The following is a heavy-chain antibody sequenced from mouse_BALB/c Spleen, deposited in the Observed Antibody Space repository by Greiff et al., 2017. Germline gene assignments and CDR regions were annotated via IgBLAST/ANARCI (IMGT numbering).Heavy chain of an antibody. Sequence: EVHLVESGGGLVQPKGSLKLSCAASGFTFNTYAMNWVRQAPGKGLEWVARIRSKSNNYATYYADSVKDRFTISRDDSQSMLYLQMNNLKTEDTAMYYCVNSYQFAYWGQGTLVTVSA. D-gene: IGHD2-10*01. J-gene: IGHJ3*01. V-gene: IGHV10-1*02. CDR2: IRSKSNNYAT. CDR3: VNSYQFAY. CDR1: GFTFNTYA.